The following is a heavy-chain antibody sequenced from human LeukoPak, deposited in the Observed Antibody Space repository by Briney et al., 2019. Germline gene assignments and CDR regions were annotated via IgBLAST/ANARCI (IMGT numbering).Heavy chain of an antibody. CDR3: ARSPSSDY. V-gene: IGHV3-66*01. CDR2: IYSGGST. Sequence: GGSLRLSCAASGFTVSSNYMSWVRQAPGKGLEWVSIIYSGGSTYFADSVKGRFTISRDNSKNTLYLQMNSLRAEDTAVYYCARSPSSDYWGQGTLVTVSS. D-gene: IGHD2-2*01. CDR1: GFTVSSNY. J-gene: IGHJ4*02.